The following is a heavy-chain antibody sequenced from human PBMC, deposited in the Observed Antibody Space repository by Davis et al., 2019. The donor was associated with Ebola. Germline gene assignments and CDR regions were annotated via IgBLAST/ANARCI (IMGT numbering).Heavy chain of an antibody. Sequence: GESLKISCSASGFIFSTYVMSWVRQAPGKGLEWVSTLGTSADTYYADSVKGRFTISRDNARNTLFLQMNGLRVEDTARYYCVKDNSDIWFDIWGQGTMVTVSS. D-gene: IGHD2/OR15-2a*01. V-gene: IGHV3-23*01. CDR1: GFIFSTYV. CDR2: LGTSADT. J-gene: IGHJ3*02. CDR3: VKDNSDIWFDI.